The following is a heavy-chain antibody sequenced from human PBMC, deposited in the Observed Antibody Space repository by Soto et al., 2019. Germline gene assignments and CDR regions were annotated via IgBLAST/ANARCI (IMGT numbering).Heavy chain of an antibody. CDR2: ISWNSASI. J-gene: IGHJ4*02. Sequence: GGSMRLSCAASGFTFDHYAMHWVRQAPGKGPEWVSGISWNSASIGYADSVKGRFTISRDNAKKSLYLQMNSLRPEDTAVYYCARDMIVVFQWGRGTLVTVSS. V-gene: IGHV3-9*01. D-gene: IGHD3-22*01. CDR1: GFTFDHYA. CDR3: ARDMIVVFQ.